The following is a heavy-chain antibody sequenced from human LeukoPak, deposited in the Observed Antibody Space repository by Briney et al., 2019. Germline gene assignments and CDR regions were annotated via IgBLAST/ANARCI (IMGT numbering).Heavy chain of an antibody. Sequence: PGGSLRLSCAASGFTFSSYWMSWVRQAPGKGLEWVANIKQDGSEKYYVDSVKGRFTISRDNAKNSLYLQMNSLRAEDTAVYYCARVGSSGYWYYFDYWGQGTLVTVSS. CDR3: ARVGSSGYWYYFDY. CDR2: IKQDGSEK. D-gene: IGHD3-22*01. CDR1: GFTFSSYW. J-gene: IGHJ4*02. V-gene: IGHV3-7*01.